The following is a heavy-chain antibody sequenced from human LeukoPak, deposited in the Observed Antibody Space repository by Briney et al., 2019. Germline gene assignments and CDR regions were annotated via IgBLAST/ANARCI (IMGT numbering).Heavy chain of an antibody. V-gene: IGHV3-30*03. CDR1: GFTFSDYG. J-gene: IGHJ6*02. CDR3: ASVTNLDV. D-gene: IGHD1-1*01. Sequence: GGSLRLSCAASGFTFSDYGMQWVRQAPGKGLEWVALISTDGSDKDYADSVKGRFTLSRDNSKNTLYLQMNSLRAEDTAVYYCASVTNLDVWGQGTTVIVSS. CDR2: ISTDGSDK.